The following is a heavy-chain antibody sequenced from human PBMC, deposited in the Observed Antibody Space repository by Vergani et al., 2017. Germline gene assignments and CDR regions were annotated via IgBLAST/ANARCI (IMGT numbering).Heavy chain of an antibody. D-gene: IGHD2-2*01. CDR3: ARDRAVVVHKYYFDY. J-gene: IGHJ4*02. CDR1: GYTFTSYG. V-gene: IGHV1-18*01. Sequence: QVQLVQSGAEVKKPGASVKVSCKASGYTFTSYGISWVRQAPGQGLEWMGWISAYNGNTNYAQKLQGRVTMTTDTSTSTAYMELRSLRSDVTAVYYCARDRAVVVHKYYFDYWGQGTLVTVSS. CDR2: ISAYNGNT.